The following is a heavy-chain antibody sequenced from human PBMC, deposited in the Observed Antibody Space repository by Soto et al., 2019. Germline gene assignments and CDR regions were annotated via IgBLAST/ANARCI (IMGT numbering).Heavy chain of an antibody. CDR2: ISGNGGST. V-gene: IGHV3-23*01. J-gene: IGHJ4*02. Sequence: GGSLRLSCAASGFTFSNYAMTWVRQAPGKGLQWVSSISGNGGSTYYADSVEGRITISRDNSKNTLYLQMNSLRAEDTAIYYCARIATSAGTDYWGQGTLVTVSS. CDR1: GFTFSNYA. CDR3: ARIATSAGTDY. D-gene: IGHD2-2*01.